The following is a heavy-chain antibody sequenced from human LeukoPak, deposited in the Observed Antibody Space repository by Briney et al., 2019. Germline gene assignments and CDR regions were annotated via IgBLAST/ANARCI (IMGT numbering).Heavy chain of an antibody. J-gene: IGHJ5*02. V-gene: IGHV3-23*01. CDR1: GFTFSSYG. CDR3: ARSRDGYNGLFDP. Sequence: GGSLRLSCAASGFTFSSYGMTWVRQAPGKGLEWVSGISGSGGSTYYADSVKGRFTTSRDNSKNTLYLQMNSLRPEDTAVYYCARSRDGYNGLFDPWGQGTLVTVSS. CDR2: ISGSGGST. D-gene: IGHD5-24*01.